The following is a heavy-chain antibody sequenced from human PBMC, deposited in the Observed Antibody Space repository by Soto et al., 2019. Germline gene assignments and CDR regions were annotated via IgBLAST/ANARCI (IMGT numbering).Heavy chain of an antibody. CDR3: ASAYYYDSSGYYYFDY. CDR2: LYHRGST. CDR1: GGSISSGGYS. J-gene: IGHJ4*02. V-gene: IGHV4-30-2*01. D-gene: IGHD3-22*01. Sequence: QLQLQESGSGLVKPSQTLSLTCAVSGGSISSGGYSWSWIRQPPGKGLEWIGYLYHRGSTYYNPSLQSRLTISVDSSKNQFSLKLSSVTAADTAVYYCASAYYYDSSGYYYFDYWGQGTLVTGSS.